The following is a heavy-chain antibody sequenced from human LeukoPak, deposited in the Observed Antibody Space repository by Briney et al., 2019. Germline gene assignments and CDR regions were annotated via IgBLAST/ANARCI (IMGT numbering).Heavy chain of an antibody. CDR1: GFNFASYA. CDR3: ATESSLSN. D-gene: IGHD3-16*02. J-gene: IGHJ4*01. V-gene: IGHV3-30*04. Sequence: GGSLRLSCAAFGFNFASYAMDWVRQAPGKGLEWVGDISYDGGYQSYAVSVRGRFTISRDNSKNTLFLQTNSLRPEDAAVYYCATESSLSNWGHGTLVTVSS. CDR2: ISYDGGYQ.